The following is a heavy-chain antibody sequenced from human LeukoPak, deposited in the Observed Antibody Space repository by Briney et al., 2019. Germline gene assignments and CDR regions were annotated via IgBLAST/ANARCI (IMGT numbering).Heavy chain of an antibody. J-gene: IGHJ4*02. Sequence: GGSLRLSCAASGFTVSSNYMSWVRQAPGKGLEWVSVIYSGGSTYYADSVKGRFTISRDNSKNTLYLQMNSLRAEDTAVYYCARSIAAAGFDCWGQGTLVTVSS. CDR1: GFTVSSNY. CDR3: ARSIAAAGFDC. V-gene: IGHV3-53*01. CDR2: IYSGGST. D-gene: IGHD6-13*01.